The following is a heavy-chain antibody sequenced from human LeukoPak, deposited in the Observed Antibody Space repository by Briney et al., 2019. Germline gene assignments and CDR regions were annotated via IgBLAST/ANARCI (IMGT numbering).Heavy chain of an antibody. CDR2: ISGSSWTI. D-gene: IGHD3-10*01. CDR3: TRGARQFVDHDVFDF. V-gene: IGHV3-21*01. CDR1: GFSFRTYS. J-gene: IGHJ3*01. Sequence: GSLRLSCAASGFSFRTYSMNWVRQAPGKGLEWVSSISGSSWTIYQADSVKGRFTVSRDNAKNSLFLQMNSLRAEDAAVYYCTRGARQFVDHDVFDFWGQGTLVTVSS.